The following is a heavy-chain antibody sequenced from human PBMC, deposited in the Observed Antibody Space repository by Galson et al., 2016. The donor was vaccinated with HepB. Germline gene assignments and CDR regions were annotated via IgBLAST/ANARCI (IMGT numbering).Heavy chain of an antibody. V-gene: IGHV1-69*06. CDR2: LIPIFGSA. D-gene: IGHD6-19*01. Sequence: SVKVSCKASGGTFSSYAISWVRQAPGQGLEWMGGLIPIFGSANYAQMFQGRVTITADKSTNTAYMELSSLLSEDTAVYYCARSGGWGPYVHFHYWGQGTLVTVSS. CDR1: GGTFSSYA. CDR3: ARSGGWGPYVHFHY. J-gene: IGHJ4*02.